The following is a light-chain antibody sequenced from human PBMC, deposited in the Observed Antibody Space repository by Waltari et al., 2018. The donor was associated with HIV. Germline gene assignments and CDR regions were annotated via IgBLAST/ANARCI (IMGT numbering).Light chain of an antibody. CDR3: VLYMGSGIWV. CDR2: STN. J-gene: IGLJ2*01. CDR1: SGSVSASPY. Sequence: QTVVTQEPSFSVSPGGTVTLTCGLNSGSVSASPYPSWYQQTPGQAPRTLIYSTNTRSSGVPARFSGSILGNKAALTITGAQADDESDYYCVLYMGSGIWVFGGGTKLTVL. V-gene: IGLV8-61*01.